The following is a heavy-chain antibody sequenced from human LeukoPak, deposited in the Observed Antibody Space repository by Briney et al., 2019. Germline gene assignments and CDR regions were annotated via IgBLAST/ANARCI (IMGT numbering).Heavy chain of an antibody. Sequence: PGGSLRLSCAASGFTFSSYAMSWVRQAPGKGLEWVSAISGSGGSTYYADSVKGRFTISRDNSKNTLYLQMNSLRAEDTAVYYCATQGYSSGWYGRDFPDYWGQGTLVAVSS. J-gene: IGHJ4*02. CDR1: GFTFSSYA. V-gene: IGHV3-23*01. CDR2: ISGSGGST. CDR3: ATQGYSSGWYGRDFPDY. D-gene: IGHD6-19*01.